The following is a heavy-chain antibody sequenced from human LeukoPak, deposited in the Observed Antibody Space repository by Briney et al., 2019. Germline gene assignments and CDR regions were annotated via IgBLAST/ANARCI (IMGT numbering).Heavy chain of an antibody. CDR1: GFTFSDYY. CDR3: ARELSSSWYLFRAEHPTLDY. CDR2: ISSSGSTI. D-gene: IGHD6-13*01. V-gene: IGHV3-11*04. Sequence: GGSLRLSCAASGFTFSDYYMSWIRQAPGKGLEWVSYISSSGSTIYYADSVKGRFTISRDNAKNSLYLQMNSLRAEDTAVYYCARELSSSWYLFRAEHPTLDYWGQGTLVTVSS. J-gene: IGHJ4*02.